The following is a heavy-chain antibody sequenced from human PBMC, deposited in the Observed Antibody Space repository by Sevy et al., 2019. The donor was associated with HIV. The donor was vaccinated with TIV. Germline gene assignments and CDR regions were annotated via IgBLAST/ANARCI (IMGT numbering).Heavy chain of an antibody. CDR2: INHSGST. J-gene: IGHJ2*01. CDR1: GGSFSSYY. CDR3: ARGREAARPFGYFDL. Sequence: SEILSLTCAVYGGSFSSYYWSWIRQPPGKGLEWIGEINHSGSTNYNPSLKNRVTISIDTSKNQFSLNLSSVTAADTAVFYCARGREAARPFGYFDLWGRGTLVIVSS. V-gene: IGHV4-34*01. D-gene: IGHD6-6*01.